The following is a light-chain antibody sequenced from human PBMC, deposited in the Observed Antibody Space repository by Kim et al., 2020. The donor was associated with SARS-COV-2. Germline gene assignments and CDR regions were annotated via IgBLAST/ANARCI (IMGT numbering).Light chain of an antibody. V-gene: IGKV4-1*01. CDR2: WAS. J-gene: IGKJ1*01. Sequence: DIVVTQSPDSLAVSLGERATITCKSSQNVLHGNKYNLAWYRQKPGQPPKLLIYWASTRESGVPDRVSGSGSGTDFTLTISSLQAEDVALYYCQQYYAIPWTFGQGTKVDIK. CDR1: QNVLHGNKYN. CDR3: QQYYAIPWT.